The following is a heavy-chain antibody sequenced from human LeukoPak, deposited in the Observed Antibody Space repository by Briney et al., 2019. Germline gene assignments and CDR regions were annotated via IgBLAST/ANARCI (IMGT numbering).Heavy chain of an antibody. V-gene: IGHV4-39*01. CDR2: IYYSGST. J-gene: IGHJ5*02. CDR3: ARLGIAVAGTDWFDP. CDR1: GGSISSRSYY. Sequence: SETLSLTCTVSGGSISSRSYYWGWIRQPPGKGLGWIGSIYYSGSTYYNPSLKSRVTISVDTSKNQFSLKLSSVTAADTAVYYCARLGIAVAGTDWFDPWGQGTLVTVSS. D-gene: IGHD6-19*01.